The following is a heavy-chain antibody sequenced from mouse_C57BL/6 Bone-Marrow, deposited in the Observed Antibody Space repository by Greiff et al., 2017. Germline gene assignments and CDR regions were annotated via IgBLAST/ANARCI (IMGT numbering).Heavy chain of an antibody. D-gene: IGHD1-3*01. CDR3: ARLKGYFDY. V-gene: IGHV5-6*02. Sequence: EVMLVESGGDLVKPGGSLKLSCAASGFTFSSYGMSWVRQTPDKRLEWVATISSGGSYTYYPDSVKGRFTFSRDNAKNTLYLQMSSLKSEDTAMYYCARLKGYFDYWGQGTTLTVSS. CDR1: GFTFSSYG. J-gene: IGHJ2*01. CDR2: ISSGGSYT.